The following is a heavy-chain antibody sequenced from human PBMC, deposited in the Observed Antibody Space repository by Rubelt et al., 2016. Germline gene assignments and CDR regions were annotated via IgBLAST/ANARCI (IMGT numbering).Heavy chain of an antibody. J-gene: IGHJ5*02. CDR1: GFSFSMYW. D-gene: IGHD6-6*01. CDR3: AKDGGGFGSSSGLYH. CDR2: IYSDVSST. V-gene: IGHV3-74*01. Sequence: GSLRLSCAASGFSFSMYWMHWVRQVPGKGLVWVSRIYSDVSSTTYADSVKGRFTISRDNSKNTLYLQMRSLRAEDTAVYYCAKDGGGFGSSSGLYHWGQGTLVTVSS.